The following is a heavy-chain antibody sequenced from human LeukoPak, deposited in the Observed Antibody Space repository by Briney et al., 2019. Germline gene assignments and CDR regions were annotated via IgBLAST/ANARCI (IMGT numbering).Heavy chain of an antibody. Sequence: ASVKVSCKASGYTFTSYGISWVRQAPGQGLEWMGWINPNSGGTNYAQKFQGRVTMTRDTSISTAYMELSRLRSDDTAVYYCARDQSYCGGDCTRDYWGQGTLVTVSS. CDR3: ARDQSYCGGDCTRDY. V-gene: IGHV1-2*02. CDR1: GYTFTSYG. CDR2: INPNSGGT. D-gene: IGHD2-21*02. J-gene: IGHJ4*02.